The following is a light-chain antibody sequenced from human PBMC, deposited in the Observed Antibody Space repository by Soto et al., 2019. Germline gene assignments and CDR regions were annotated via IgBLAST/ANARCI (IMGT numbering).Light chain of an antibody. CDR3: QQYNNWPWT. Sequence: EIVLTQSPGTLSLSPGERATLSCRASQSISSSYFAWYQQKPGQAPRLLVYGVSSRATDVPDRFSGSGSGTDFTLTISRLEPEDFAVYYCQQYNNWPWTFGQGTKVDIK. J-gene: IGKJ1*01. CDR2: GVS. V-gene: IGKV3-20*01. CDR1: QSISSSY.